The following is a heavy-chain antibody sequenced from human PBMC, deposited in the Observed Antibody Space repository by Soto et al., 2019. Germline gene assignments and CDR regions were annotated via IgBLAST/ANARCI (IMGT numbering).Heavy chain of an antibody. CDR1: GFTVSSNY. Sequence: EVQLVESGGGLIQPGGSLRLSCAASGFTVSSNYMSWVRQAPGKGLEWVSVIYSGGSTYYADSVKGRFTISRDNSKNTLYRQMNSLRAEDTAVYYCARELLPHYGMDVWGQGTTVTVSS. CDR2: IYSGGST. J-gene: IGHJ6*02. V-gene: IGHV3-53*01. D-gene: IGHD1-26*01. CDR3: ARELLPHYGMDV.